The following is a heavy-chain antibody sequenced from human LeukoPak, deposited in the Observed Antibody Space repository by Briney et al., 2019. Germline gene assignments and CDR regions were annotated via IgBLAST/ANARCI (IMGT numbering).Heavy chain of an antibody. CDR3: ARGPMYDSSGYYYYYYGMDV. D-gene: IGHD3-22*01. CDR2: IYHSGST. Sequence: SETLSLTCTVSGYSISSGYYCGWIRQPPGKGLEWIGSIYHSGSTYYNPSLKSRVTMSIDTSKNQFSLKLSSVTAADTAVYYCARGPMYDSSGYYYYYYGMDVWGQGTTVTVSS. V-gene: IGHV4-38-2*02. CDR1: GYSISSGYY. J-gene: IGHJ6*02.